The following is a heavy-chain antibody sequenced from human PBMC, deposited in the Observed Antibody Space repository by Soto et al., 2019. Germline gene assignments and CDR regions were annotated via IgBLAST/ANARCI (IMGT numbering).Heavy chain of an antibody. J-gene: IGHJ5*01. CDR1: GYTFPSYG. D-gene: IGHD3-22*01. Sequence: QVQLVQSGAEGKKPGASVKVSCKASGYTFPSYGISWVRQAPGQGLEGMGWISAYNGNPNYAQKLQGRVTMTTDTSTSTAYMQLRSLRSDDTDVYYCARGQATMIVVVGDSWGQGTLVTVSS. CDR2: ISAYNGNP. CDR3: ARGQATMIVVVGDS. V-gene: IGHV1-18*01.